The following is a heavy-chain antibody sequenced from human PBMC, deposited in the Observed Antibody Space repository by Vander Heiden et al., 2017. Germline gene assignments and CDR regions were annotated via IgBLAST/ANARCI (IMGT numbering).Heavy chain of an antibody. CDR3: ARRYHPTDWYFDL. V-gene: IGHV5-51*01. CDR1: GYSFTRYW. Sequence: EVQLVQSGAEVKKPGESLKISCRGSGYSFTRYWIGWVRQMPGKGLEWMGIIYPGDSDTRYSPSFQGQVTISVDKSISTAYLQWSSLKTSDTAMFYCARRYHPTDWYFDLWGRGTLVTVSS. D-gene: IGHD1-26*01. CDR2: IYPGDSDT. J-gene: IGHJ2*01.